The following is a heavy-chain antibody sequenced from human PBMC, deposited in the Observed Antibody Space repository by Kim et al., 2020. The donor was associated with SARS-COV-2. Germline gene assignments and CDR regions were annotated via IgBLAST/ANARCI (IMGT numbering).Heavy chain of an antibody. Sequence: GGSLRLSCAASGFAFSSSGMHWVRQAPGKGLEWVAVISFDESNKFYAESVKGRFTISRDNSKNTLYLQMNSLSAEDTAVYYCAKHIGYHNDYFDYWGQGTLVTVSS. J-gene: IGHJ4*02. CDR1: GFAFSSSG. V-gene: IGHV3-30*18. CDR2: ISFDESNK. D-gene: IGHD2-15*01. CDR3: AKHIGYHNDYFDY.